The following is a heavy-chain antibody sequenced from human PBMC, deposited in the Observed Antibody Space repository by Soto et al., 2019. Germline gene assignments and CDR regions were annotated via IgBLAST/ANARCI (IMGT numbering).Heavy chain of an antibody. J-gene: IGHJ4*02. V-gene: IGHV3-7*03. CDR3: VTGYHSDY. Sequence: QPGGSLRLSCAASGISTSSYWMGWVRQAPGRGLEWVASIKNDGSEKYYMDSLKGRFTISRDNALNSLYLQMNSLRAEDTAVYFCVTGYHSDYWGQGTRVTVS. CDR2: IKNDGSEK. D-gene: IGHD5-18*01. CDR1: GISTSSYW.